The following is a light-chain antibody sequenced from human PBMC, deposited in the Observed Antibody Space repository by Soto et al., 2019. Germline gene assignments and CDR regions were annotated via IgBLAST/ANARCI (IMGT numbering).Light chain of an antibody. V-gene: IGLV2-8*01. J-gene: IGLJ1*01. CDR2: EVS. CDR1: SSDVGGYNY. Sequence: QSALTQPPSASGSPGQSVTISCTGTSSDVGGYNYVSWYQQHPGKAPKLMIYEVSKRPSGVPDRFSGSKSGNTASLTVSGLQVEDEADYYCAAWDDSLSGRVFGTGTKLTVL. CDR3: AAWDDSLSGRV.